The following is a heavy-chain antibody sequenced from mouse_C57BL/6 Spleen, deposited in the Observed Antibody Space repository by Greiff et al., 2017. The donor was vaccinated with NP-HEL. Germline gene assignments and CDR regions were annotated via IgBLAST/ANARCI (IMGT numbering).Heavy chain of an antibody. J-gene: IGHJ3*01. CDR1: GFTFSDAW. CDR3: TRGFYDYDWFAY. CDR2: IRNKANNHAT. V-gene: IGHV6-6*01. Sequence: EVKLMESGGGLVQPGGSMKLSCAASGFTFSDAWMDWVRQSPEKGLEWVAEIRNKANNHATYYAESVKGRFTISRDDSKSSVYLQMNSLRAEDTGIYYCTRGFYDYDWFAYWGQGTLVTVSA. D-gene: IGHD2-4*01.